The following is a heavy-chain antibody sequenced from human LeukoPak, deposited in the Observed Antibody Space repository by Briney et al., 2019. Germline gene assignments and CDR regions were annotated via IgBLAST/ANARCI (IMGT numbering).Heavy chain of an antibody. CDR1: GGSLSSSNW. V-gene: IGHV4-4*02. J-gene: IGHJ4*02. CDR3: ARLFGYCSGGSCYPHYFDY. Sequence: SGTLSLTCAVSGGSLSSSNWWSWVRQPPGKGLEWIGEIYHGGSTNYNPSLRSRVTISVDKSKNQFSLKLSSVTAADSAVYYCARLFGYCSGGSCYPHYFDYWGQGTLVTVSS. D-gene: IGHD2-15*01. CDR2: IYHGGST.